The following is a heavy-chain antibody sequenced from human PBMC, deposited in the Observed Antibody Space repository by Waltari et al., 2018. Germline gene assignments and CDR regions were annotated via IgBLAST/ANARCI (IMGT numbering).Heavy chain of an antibody. D-gene: IGHD2-15*01. CDR1: GGSISSYY. CDR2: IYYRGST. V-gene: IGHV4-59*01. Sequence: QVQLQESGPGLVKPSETLSLTCTVSGGSISSYYWSWIRQPPGKGLEWIGYIYYRGSTNYNPSLKSRVTISVDTSKNQFSLKLSSVTAADTAVYYCARHIPGGYCSGGSCPNWFDPWGQGTLVTVSS. CDR3: ARHIPGGYCSGGSCPNWFDP. J-gene: IGHJ5*02.